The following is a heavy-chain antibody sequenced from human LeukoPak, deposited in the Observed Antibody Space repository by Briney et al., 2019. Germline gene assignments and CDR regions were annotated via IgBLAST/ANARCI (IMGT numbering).Heavy chain of an antibody. CDR1: GFTFSSYG. CDR2: IWYDGSNK. D-gene: IGHD4-17*01. J-gene: IGHJ4*02. V-gene: IGHV3-33*01. Sequence: PGRSLRLSCAASGFTFSSYGMHWVRQAPGKGLEWVAVIWYDGSNKYYADSVEGRFTISRHNSENTLYLQMSSRRDEDTAVYYCARGKIGYYYGDYDGYWGQGTLVTVSS. CDR3: ARGKIGYYYGDYDGY.